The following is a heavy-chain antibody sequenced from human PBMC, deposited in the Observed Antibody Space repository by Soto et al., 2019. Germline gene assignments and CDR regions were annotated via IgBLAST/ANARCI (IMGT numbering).Heavy chain of an antibody. D-gene: IGHD3-10*01. Sequence: EVQLVESGGGLVQPGGSLRLSCAASGFTFSLYSMSWVRQAPGKGLEWVSYISRSSTGIHYADSVKGRFTISRDDATNSMHLQMNSLRDGDTAVYYWASAVTWGLDVWGQGTTVSISS. CDR2: ISRSSTGI. J-gene: IGHJ6*02. CDR3: ASAVTWGLDV. V-gene: IGHV3-48*02. CDR1: GFTFSLYS.